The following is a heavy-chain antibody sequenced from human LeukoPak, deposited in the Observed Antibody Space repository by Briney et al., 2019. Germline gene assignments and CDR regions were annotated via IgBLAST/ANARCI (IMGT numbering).Heavy chain of an antibody. V-gene: IGHV4-30-4*08. CDR3: ARADGGDTAMVFFDY. Sequence: SETLSLTCAVYGGSFSGYYWSWIRQPPVKGLEWIGYIYYSGSTYYNPSLKSRVTISVDTSKNQFSLKLSSVTAADTAVYYCARADGGDTAMVFFDYWGQGTLVTVSS. J-gene: IGHJ4*02. CDR1: GGSFSGYY. D-gene: IGHD5-18*01. CDR2: IYYSGST.